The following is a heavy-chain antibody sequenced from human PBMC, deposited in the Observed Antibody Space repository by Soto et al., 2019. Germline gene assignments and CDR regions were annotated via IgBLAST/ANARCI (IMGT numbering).Heavy chain of an antibody. CDR3: AREILRYFDWLLNYGMDV. CDR1: GFTFSSYW. D-gene: IGHD3-9*01. Sequence: PGGSLRLSCAASGFTFSSYWMSWVRQAPGKGLEWVANIKQDGSEKYYVDSVKGRFTISRDNAKNSLYLQMNSLRAEDTAVYYCAREILRYFDWLLNYGMDVWGQGTTVTVSS. V-gene: IGHV3-7*01. J-gene: IGHJ6*02. CDR2: IKQDGSEK.